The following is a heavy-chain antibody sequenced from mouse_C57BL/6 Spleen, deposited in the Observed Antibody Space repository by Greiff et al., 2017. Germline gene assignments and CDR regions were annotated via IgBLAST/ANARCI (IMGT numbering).Heavy chain of an antibody. J-gene: IGHJ2*01. CDR1: GFNIKDDY. D-gene: IGHD2-3*01. CDR3: TTDGYYVGY. Sequence: EVKVVESGAELVRPGASVKLSCTASGFNIKDDYMHWVKQRPEQGLEWIGWIDPENGDTEYASKFQGKATITADTSSNTAYLQLSSLTSEDTAVYYCTTDGYYVGYWGQGTTLTVSS. V-gene: IGHV14-4*01. CDR2: IDPENGDT.